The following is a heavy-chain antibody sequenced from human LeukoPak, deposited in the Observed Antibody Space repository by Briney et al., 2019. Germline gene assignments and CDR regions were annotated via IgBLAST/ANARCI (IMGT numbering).Heavy chain of an antibody. V-gene: IGHV3-66*01. CDR3: AGRRNEAGAFDD. J-gene: IGHJ4*02. Sequence: SGESLRLSCAASGFSVRSNYMSWVRLAPGKGLEWVSLLHVDGTTHYAESVKGRFTISTDTSKNTLFLQMNRLRVDDTAVYYCAGRRNEAGAFDDWGQGTMVTVSS. D-gene: IGHD1-1*01. CDR2: LHVDGTT. CDR1: GFSVRSNY.